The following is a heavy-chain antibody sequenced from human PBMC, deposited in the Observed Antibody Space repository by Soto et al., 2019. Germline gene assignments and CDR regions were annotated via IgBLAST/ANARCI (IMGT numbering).Heavy chain of an antibody. V-gene: IGHV4-39*01. J-gene: IGHJ4*02. CDR3: ASLYGDYADY. CDR1: GGSISSSSYY. CDR2: IYYSGST. Sequence: QLQLQESGPGLVKPSETLSLTGTVSGGSISSSSYYWGWIRQPPGKGLEWIGSIYYSGSTYYNPSIKSRVTISVDTSKNQFSLKLSSVTAADTAVYYCASLYGDYADYWGQGTLVTVSS. D-gene: IGHD4-17*01.